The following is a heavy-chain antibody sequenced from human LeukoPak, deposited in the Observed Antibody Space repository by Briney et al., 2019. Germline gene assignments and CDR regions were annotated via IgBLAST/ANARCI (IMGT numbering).Heavy chain of an antibody. CDR1: GGSISSYY. V-gene: IGHV4-4*07. CDR2: IYTSGST. J-gene: IGHJ6*03. CDR3: ARGRVEYYLYYYYMDV. Sequence: SETLSLTCTVFGGSISSYYWSWILQPAGKGLEWLGRIYTSGSTNYNPSLKSRVTISVDTSKNQFSLKLSSVTAADTAVYYCARGRVEYYLYYYYMDVWGKGTTVTVSS.